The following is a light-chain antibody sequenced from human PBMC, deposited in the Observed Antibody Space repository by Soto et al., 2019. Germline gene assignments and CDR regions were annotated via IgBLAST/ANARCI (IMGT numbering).Light chain of an antibody. Sequence: QSALTQPPSVSGSPGQSVTISCTGTSSDVGSYDRVSWYQQSPGTAPKLIIYEVSHRPSGVPDRFSGSKSGNTASLTISGLQAEDEADYYCSSYTTTALDVIFGGGTKLTVL. CDR2: EVS. V-gene: IGLV2-18*02. CDR3: SSYTTTALDVI. CDR1: SSDVGSYDR. J-gene: IGLJ2*01.